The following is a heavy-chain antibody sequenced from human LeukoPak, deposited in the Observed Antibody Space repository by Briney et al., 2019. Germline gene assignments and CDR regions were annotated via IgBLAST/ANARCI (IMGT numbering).Heavy chain of an antibody. CDR1: GYSISSGYY. CDR2: IYHSGST. V-gene: IGHV4-38-2*02. CDR3: ARDSNLEYSSSRGLGR. D-gene: IGHD6-6*01. Sequence: PSETLSLTCTVSGYSISSGYYGGWIRQPPGKGLEGIGGIYHSGSTYYNPSLKRRVTISVDTYKNQFSLKLTTVTAADTAVYYCARDSNLEYSSSRGLGRWGQGTLVSVFS. J-gene: IGHJ4*02.